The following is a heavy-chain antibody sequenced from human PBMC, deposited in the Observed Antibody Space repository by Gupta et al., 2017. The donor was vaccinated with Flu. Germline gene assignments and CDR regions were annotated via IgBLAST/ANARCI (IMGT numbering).Heavy chain of an antibody. V-gene: IGHV3-23*01. J-gene: IGHJ4*02. D-gene: IGHD2-21*01. Sequence: EVQLLESGGGLVEPGGSLRLSCAASGFTFSSFAMSWVRQAPGKGLEWVSGISDNGGFTYYADSVKGRFTISRDSSKNTLYLQMNSLRAEDTALYYCAKGVYFPTYYFDYWGQGTLVTVSS. CDR2: ISDNGGFT. CDR1: GFTFSSFA. CDR3: AKGVYFPTYYFDY.